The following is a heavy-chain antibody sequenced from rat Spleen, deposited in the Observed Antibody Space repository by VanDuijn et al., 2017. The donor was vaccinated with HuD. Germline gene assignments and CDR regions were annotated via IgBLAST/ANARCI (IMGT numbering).Heavy chain of an antibody. Sequence: EVQLVESGGGLVQPGRSLKLSCVASGFTFNNYWMTWIRQAPGKGLEWVASITNTGGSTYYPDSVKGRFTISRDNAKSTLYLQMDSLRSEDTATYYCTTGGTTVVTDWFAYWGQGTLVTVSS. D-gene: IGHD1-1*01. CDR1: GFTFNNYW. J-gene: IGHJ3*01. CDR2: ITNTGGST. CDR3: TTGGTTVVTDWFAY. V-gene: IGHV5-31*01.